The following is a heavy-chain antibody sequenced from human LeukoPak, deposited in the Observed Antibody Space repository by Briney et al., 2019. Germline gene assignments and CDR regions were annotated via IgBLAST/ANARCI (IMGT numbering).Heavy chain of an antibody. CDR3: ARDRGSGTLNNWFDP. D-gene: IGHD3-10*01. CDR2: VYYTGST. J-gene: IGHJ5*02. V-gene: IGHV4-59*01. Sequence: SDTLSLTCTVSDGSLSGFYWTWIRQSPWKGLEWIGFVYYTGSTKYNPSLKSQATISVDTSKSPFSLKLTSVTAADTAVYYCARDRGSGTLNNWFDPWGQGTLVTVSS. CDR1: DGSLSGFY.